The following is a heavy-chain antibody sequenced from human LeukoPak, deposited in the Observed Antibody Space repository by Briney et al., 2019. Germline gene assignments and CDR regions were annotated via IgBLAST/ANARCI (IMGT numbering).Heavy chain of an antibody. D-gene: IGHD6-13*01. Sequence: SETLSLTCTVSGGSISSYYWSWIRQPPGKGLEWIGYIYTSGSTNYNPSLKSRVTISVDTSKNQFSLKLSSVIAADTAVYYCARLEYSSSWYERFGLDPWGQGTLVTVSS. CDR3: ARLEYSSSWYERFGLDP. CDR1: GGSISSYY. J-gene: IGHJ5*02. V-gene: IGHV4-4*09. CDR2: IYTSGST.